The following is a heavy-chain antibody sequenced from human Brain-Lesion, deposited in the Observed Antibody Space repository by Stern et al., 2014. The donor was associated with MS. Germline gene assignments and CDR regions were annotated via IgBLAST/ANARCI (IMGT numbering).Heavy chain of an antibody. D-gene: IGHD1-14*01. CDR2: IIPILGVA. Sequence: QVQLVQSGAELKKPGASVKVSCKASGGTFSSYTVSWVRQAPGQGLEWMRKIIPILGVANYAPKFQGRVTITADKFTGTAYMEVTSLRSEDTAIYYCTTSPYGLDXXGQGTTVTVSS. CDR1: GGTFSSYT. V-gene: IGHV1-69*02. CDR3: TTSPYGLDX. J-gene: IGHJ6*02.